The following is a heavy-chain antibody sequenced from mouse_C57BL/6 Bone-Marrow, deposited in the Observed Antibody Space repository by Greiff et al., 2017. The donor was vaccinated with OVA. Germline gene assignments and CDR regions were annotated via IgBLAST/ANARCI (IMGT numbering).Heavy chain of an antibody. CDR3: ARYIATVVATDAMDY. J-gene: IGHJ4*01. CDR2: IYPRSGNT. V-gene: IGHV1-81*01. CDR1: GYTFTSYG. D-gene: IGHD1-1*01. Sequence: VQGVESGAELARPGASVKLSCKASGYTFTSYGISWVKQRTGQGLEWIGEIYPRSGNTYYNEKFKGKATLTADKSSSTAYMELRSLTSEVSAVYFCARYIATVVATDAMDYWGQGTSVTVAS.